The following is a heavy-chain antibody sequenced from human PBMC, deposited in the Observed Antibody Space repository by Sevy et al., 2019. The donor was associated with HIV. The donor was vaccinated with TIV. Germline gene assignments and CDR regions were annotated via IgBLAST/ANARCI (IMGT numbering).Heavy chain of an antibody. D-gene: IGHD3-10*01. Sequence: GGSLRLSCAASGFTFSSYWMSWVRQAPGKGLEWVATITQDGSETFYVDSVKGRFTISRHNPRKSLYLQMNSLSAEDTAVYYCARLFYGSADYWGQGTLVIVSS. J-gene: IGHJ4*02. CDR3: ARLFYGSADY. CDR1: GFTFSSYW. V-gene: IGHV3-7*01. CDR2: ITQDGSET.